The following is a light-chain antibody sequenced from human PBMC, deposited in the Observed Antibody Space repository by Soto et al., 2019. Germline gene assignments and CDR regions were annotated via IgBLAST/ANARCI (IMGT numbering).Light chain of an antibody. V-gene: IGLV2-14*01. Sequence: QSALTQPASVSGSPGQSITISCTGTSSDIGAYDYVSWYQQHPGKASKLMIYEVTNRPSGISNRFSGSKSGNTASLTISGLQAEDEADYYCSSFTISSTWVFGGGTQLTVL. J-gene: IGLJ3*02. CDR1: SSDIGAYDY. CDR3: SSFTISSTWV. CDR2: EVT.